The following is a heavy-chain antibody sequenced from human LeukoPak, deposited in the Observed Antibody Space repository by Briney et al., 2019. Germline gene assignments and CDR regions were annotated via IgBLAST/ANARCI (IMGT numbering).Heavy chain of an antibody. CDR1: GFTFDDYA. Sequence: GRSLRLSCAASGFTFDDYAMHWVRQAPGKGLEWVSGISWTSSNIGYADSVKGRFTISRDNAKNSLYLQMDSLRAEDTALYYCAKDMGTRVSGGLGGFDYWGQGTLITVSS. CDR2: ISWTSSNI. D-gene: IGHD6-19*01. J-gene: IGHJ4*02. V-gene: IGHV3-9*01. CDR3: AKDMGTRVSGGLGGFDY.